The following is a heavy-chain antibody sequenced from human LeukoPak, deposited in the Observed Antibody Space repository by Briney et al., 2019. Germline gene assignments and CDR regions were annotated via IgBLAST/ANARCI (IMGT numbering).Heavy chain of an antibody. J-gene: IGHJ4*02. CDR1: GFIFEDFA. CDR2: ISGDASRT. D-gene: IGHD5-12*01. V-gene: IGHV3-43*02. CDR3: GKGYYSGYSGPPHY. Sequence: GGSLRLSREGSGFIFEDFAMYWVRQTPGKGLEWVSLISGDASRTYYADSVKGRFTISRVNGKNSLYLQMNSLRTEDTALYYCGKGYYSGYSGPPHYWGQGTLVTVSS.